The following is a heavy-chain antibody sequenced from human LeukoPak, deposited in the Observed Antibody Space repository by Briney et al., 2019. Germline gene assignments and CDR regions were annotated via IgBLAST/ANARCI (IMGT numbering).Heavy chain of an antibody. CDR1: GFTFSDYY. Sequence: GGSLRLSCAASGFTFSDYYMCWIRQAPGKGLEWVSYISSSGSTIYYADSVKGRFTISRDNAKNSLYLQMNSLRAEDTAVYYCARDPNVRYFDWPREAYFDYWGQGTLVTVSS. J-gene: IGHJ4*02. CDR2: ISSSGSTI. CDR3: ARDPNVRYFDWPREAYFDY. D-gene: IGHD3-9*01. V-gene: IGHV3-11*01.